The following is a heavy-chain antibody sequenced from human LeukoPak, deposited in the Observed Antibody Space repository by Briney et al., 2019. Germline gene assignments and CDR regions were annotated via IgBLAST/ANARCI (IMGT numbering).Heavy chain of an antibody. J-gene: IGHJ6*03. D-gene: IGHD1/OR15-1a*01. CDR2: INHSGST. V-gene: IGHV4-34*01. CDR1: GGSFIGYY. CDR3: AAHKGLYNWNTGSYYYYYMDV. Sequence: SESLSLTCAVYGGSFIGYYWSWIRQPPGKGLEWIGEINHSGSTNYNPSLKSGVTIPVDTSKNQFSWKLSSVTGADTAGVYFAAHKGLYNWNTGSYYYYYMDVWGKGTTVTISS.